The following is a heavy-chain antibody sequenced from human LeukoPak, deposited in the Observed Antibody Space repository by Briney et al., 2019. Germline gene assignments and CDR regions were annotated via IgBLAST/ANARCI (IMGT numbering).Heavy chain of an antibody. Sequence: PGGSLRLSCAASGFTFSSYAMHWVRQAPGKGLEYVSTISSNGGSTYYANSVKGRFTISRDNSKNTLYLQMGSLRAEDMAVYYCARERYSAYDFDGFDIWGQGTMVTVSS. V-gene: IGHV3-64*01. J-gene: IGHJ3*02. D-gene: IGHD5-12*01. CDR3: ARERYSAYDFDGFDI. CDR2: ISSNGGST. CDR1: GFTFSSYA.